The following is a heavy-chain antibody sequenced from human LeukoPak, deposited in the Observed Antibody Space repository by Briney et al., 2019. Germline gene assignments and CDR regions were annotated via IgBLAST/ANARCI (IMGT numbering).Heavy chain of an antibody. CDR2: NYNSGST. CDR1: DGSISSYY. V-gene: IGHV4-59*01. D-gene: IGHD3-22*01. Sequence: PSEALPLTCTVPDGSISSYYWSSSRQPPGKVVELVEHNYNSGSTNYNPSLKSRVPISVDTPKNQLSLKLGSVTAADTAVYYCARGRAMMRRDHWYFDLGGRGTLVTVSS. J-gene: IGHJ2*01. CDR3: ARGRAMMRRDHWYFDL.